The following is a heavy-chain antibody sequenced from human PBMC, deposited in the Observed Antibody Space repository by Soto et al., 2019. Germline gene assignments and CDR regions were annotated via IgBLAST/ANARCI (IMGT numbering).Heavy chain of an antibody. CDR2: IIPIFGTA. V-gene: IGHV1-69*06. CDR1: GGTFSSYA. CDR3: ARGAVAGTSGAFDI. Sequence: SVKVSCKASGGTFSSYAISGVRQAPGQGLEWMGGIIPIFGTANYAQKFQGRVTITADKSTSTAYMELSSLRSEDTAVYYCARGAVAGTSGAFDIWGQGTMVTVSS. J-gene: IGHJ3*02. D-gene: IGHD6-19*01.